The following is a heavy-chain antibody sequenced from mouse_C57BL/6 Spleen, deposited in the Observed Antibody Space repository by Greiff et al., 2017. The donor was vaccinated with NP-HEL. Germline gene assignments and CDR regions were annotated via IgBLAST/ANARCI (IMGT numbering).Heavy chain of an antibody. J-gene: IGHJ3*01. CDR2: INPNNGGT. CDR3: ARGDYYGSQFAY. D-gene: IGHD1-1*01. Sequence: VQLQQSGPELVKPGASVKIPCKASGYTFTDYNMDWVKQSHGKSLEWIGDINPNNGGTIYNQKFKGKATLTVDKSSSTAYMELRSLTSEDTAVYYCARGDYYGSQFAYWGQGTLVTVSA. CDR1: GYTFTDYN. V-gene: IGHV1-18*01.